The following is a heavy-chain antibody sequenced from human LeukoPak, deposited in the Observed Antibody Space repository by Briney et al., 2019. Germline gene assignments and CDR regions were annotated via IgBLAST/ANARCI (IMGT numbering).Heavy chain of an antibody. CDR2: INSDGSWT. J-gene: IGHJ4*02. V-gene: IGHV3-74*01. D-gene: IGHD2/OR15-2a*01. Sequence: GGSLRLSCAASGNYWMHWVRQVPGKGLVWVSHINSDGSWTSYADSVKGRFTISKDNAKNTVYLQMNSLRAEDTAVYCCVSFYETYWGRGTLVTVSS. CDR3: VSFYETY. CDR1: GNYW.